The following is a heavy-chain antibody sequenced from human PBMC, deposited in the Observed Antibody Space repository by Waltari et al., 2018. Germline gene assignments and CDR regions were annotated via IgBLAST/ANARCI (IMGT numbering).Heavy chain of an antibody. Sequence: EEQLLESGGGLVQPGYSLRLSCAGSGFWFINYVMNWVLQAPGKGLVWVARISDDETSISYADSVKGRFTISRDNAKNTVYLQMKRLRVEDTAVYYCARLAPRTYRSPVPGRHYYYGMDVWGQGTTVTVSS. D-gene: IGHD3-10*01. CDR3: ARLAPRTYRSPVPGRHYYYGMDV. V-gene: IGHV3-74*01. CDR1: GFWFINYV. J-gene: IGHJ6*02. CDR2: ISDDETSI.